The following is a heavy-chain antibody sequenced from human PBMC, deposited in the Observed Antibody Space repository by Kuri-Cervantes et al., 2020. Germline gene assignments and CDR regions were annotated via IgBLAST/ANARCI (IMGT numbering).Heavy chain of an antibody. Sequence: GGSLRLSCAASGFTFSSSAMHWVRQAPGKGLEWVAVISYDGSNKYYADSVKGRFTISRDNSKNTLYLQMNSLRAEDTAVYYCARDFSWGRVVWGKGTTVTVSS. CDR2: ISYDGSNK. D-gene: IGHD7-27*01. CDR1: GFTFSSSA. V-gene: IGHV3-30-3*01. CDR3: ARDFSWGRVV. J-gene: IGHJ6*04.